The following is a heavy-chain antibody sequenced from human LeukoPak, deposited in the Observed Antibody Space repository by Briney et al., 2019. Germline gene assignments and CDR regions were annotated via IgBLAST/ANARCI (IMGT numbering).Heavy chain of an antibody. V-gene: IGHV4-34*01. CDR3: ASLPTARAPFDI. D-gene: IGHD4-17*01. J-gene: IGHJ3*02. Sequence: PSETLSLTCAVYGGSFSGYYWSWIRQPPGKGLEWIGEINHSGSTNYNPSLKSRVTLSVDTSKNQFSLKLSSVTAADTAVYYCASLPTARAPFDIWGQGTMVTVSS. CDR1: GGSFSGYY. CDR2: INHSGST.